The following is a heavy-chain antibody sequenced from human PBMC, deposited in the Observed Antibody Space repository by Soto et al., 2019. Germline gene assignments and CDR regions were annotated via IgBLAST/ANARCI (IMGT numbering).Heavy chain of an antibody. CDR3: ATATRPAPVFTGYSSHLVEYYYCMDV. D-gene: IGHD3-9*01. CDR1: GGTFSSYA. V-gene: IGHV1-69*01. Sequence: QVQLVQSGAEVKKPGSSVKVSCKASGGTFSSYAISWVRQAPGQGLEWMGGIIPIFGTANYAQKFQGRVTITADESTSTAYMDLSSLRVEDAAVYYCATATRPAPVFTGYSSHLVEYYYCMDVWGQGTTVTVSS. J-gene: IGHJ6*02. CDR2: IIPIFGTA.